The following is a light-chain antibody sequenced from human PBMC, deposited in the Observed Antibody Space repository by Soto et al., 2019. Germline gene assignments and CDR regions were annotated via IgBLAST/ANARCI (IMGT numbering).Light chain of an antibody. CDR3: QQSYSTPLT. V-gene: IGKV1-27*01. CDR1: QGISNS. J-gene: IGKJ4*01. Sequence: IPMTQSPASLSASVGDRVTITCRPSQGISNSLAWYQQKPGKVPKLLIHAASTLQSGVPSRFSGSGSGTDFTLTISSLQPEDVATYYCQQSYSTPLTFGGGTKVDIK. CDR2: AAS.